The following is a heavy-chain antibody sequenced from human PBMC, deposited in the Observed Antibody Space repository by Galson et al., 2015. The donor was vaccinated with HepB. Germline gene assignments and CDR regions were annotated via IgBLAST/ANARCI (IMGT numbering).Heavy chain of an antibody. V-gene: IGHV3-23*01. D-gene: IGHD3-22*01. CDR3: AKDLHYDSSGYYYSGHAFDI. CDR2: ISGSGGST. CDR1: GFTFSSYA. J-gene: IGHJ3*02. Sequence: SLRLSCAASGFTFSSYAMSWVRQAPGKGREWVSAISGSGGSTYYADSVKGRFTISRDNSKNTLYLQMNSLRAEDTAVYYCAKDLHYDSSGYYYSGHAFDIWGQGTMVPVSS.